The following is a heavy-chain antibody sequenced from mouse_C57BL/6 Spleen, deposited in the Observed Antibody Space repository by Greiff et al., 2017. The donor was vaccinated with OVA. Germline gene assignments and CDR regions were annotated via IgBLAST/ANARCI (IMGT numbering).Heavy chain of an antibody. Sequence: VQLQESGAELVRPGASVTLSCKASGYTFTDYEMHWVKQTPVHGLEWIGAIDPETGGTAYNQKFKGKAILTADKSSSTAYMELRSLTSEDSAVYYCTRKGHYYGSRAWFAYWGQGTLVTVSA. D-gene: IGHD1-1*01. CDR1: GYTFTDYE. J-gene: IGHJ3*01. CDR3: TRKGHYYGSRAWFAY. V-gene: IGHV1-15*01. CDR2: IDPETGGT.